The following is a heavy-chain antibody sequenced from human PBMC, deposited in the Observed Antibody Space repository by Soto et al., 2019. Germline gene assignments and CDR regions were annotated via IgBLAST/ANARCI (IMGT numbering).Heavy chain of an antibody. CDR2: IIPVFGRP. V-gene: IGHV1-69*13. CDR1: GGTFSSFG. D-gene: IGHD5-12*01. CDR3: AREASGYDF. Sequence: SVKVSCKASGGTFSSFGISWVRQAPGQGLEWMGGIIPVFGRPNYAQRFRGRLTITADESTNTSYMELIDLTSEDTAVYYRAREASGYDFWGQGTQVTVSS. J-gene: IGHJ1*01.